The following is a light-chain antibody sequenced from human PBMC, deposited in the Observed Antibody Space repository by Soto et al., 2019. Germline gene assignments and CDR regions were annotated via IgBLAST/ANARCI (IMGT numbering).Light chain of an antibody. Sequence: DIQMTHSPSTLSASGGDPVTITCRASQSLSRSLAWYQQKPGNAPKLLIYDASTLNSGVSSRFSGSGYGTDFTLTISSLQPEDFATYYCLQHETYPRTFGQGTKVDIK. CDR3: LQHETYPRT. CDR1: QSLSRS. J-gene: IGKJ1*01. V-gene: IGKV1-5*01. CDR2: DAS.